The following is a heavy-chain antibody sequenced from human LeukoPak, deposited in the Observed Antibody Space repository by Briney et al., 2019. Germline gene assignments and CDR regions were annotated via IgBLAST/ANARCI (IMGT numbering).Heavy chain of an antibody. Sequence: GGSLRLSCAASGFTFSSYWMSWVRQAPGKGLEWVANIKQDGSEKYYVDSVKGRFTISRDNAKNSLYLQMNSLRAEDTAVYYCARKGVYGDWSNWFDPWGQGTLVTVSS. D-gene: IGHD4-17*01. CDR3: ARKGVYGDWSNWFDP. CDR1: GFTFSSYW. J-gene: IGHJ5*02. V-gene: IGHV3-7*01. CDR2: IKQDGSEK.